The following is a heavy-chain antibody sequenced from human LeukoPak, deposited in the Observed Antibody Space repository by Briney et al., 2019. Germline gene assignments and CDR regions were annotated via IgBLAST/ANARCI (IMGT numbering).Heavy chain of an antibody. CDR1: GFTFSTSS. V-gene: IGHV3-21*01. CDR3: ARAGGRGHFDY. D-gene: IGHD3-10*01. J-gene: IGHJ4*02. CDR2: ISSSSSYI. Sequence: GGSLRLSCAASGFTFSTSSMNWVRQAPGKGLEWISSISSSSSYIYYADSVKGRFTISRDNAKNSLYLQINSLRADDTAVYYCARAGGRGHFDYWGQGTLVPVSS.